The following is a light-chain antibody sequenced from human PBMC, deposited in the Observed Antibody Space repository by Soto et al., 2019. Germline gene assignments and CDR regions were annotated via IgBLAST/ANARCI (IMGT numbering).Light chain of an antibody. V-gene: IGLV1-40*01. J-gene: IGLJ3*02. CDR1: DSNIGENFD. CDR3: QSYDSGVSGSV. CDR2: GNN. Sequence: QLVLTQPPSVSGAPGQRVTISCTGSDSNIGENFDVHWYQQLPGTAPKLLIYGNNNRPSGVPDRFSASRSGTSASLAITGLQAEDEADYYCQSYDSGVSGSVFGGGTKVTVL.